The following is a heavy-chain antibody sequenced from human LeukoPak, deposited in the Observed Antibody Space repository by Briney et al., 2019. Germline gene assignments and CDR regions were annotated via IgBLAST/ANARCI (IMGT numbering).Heavy chain of an antibody. J-gene: IGHJ4*02. CDR2: INPNSGGT. V-gene: IGHV1-2*02. CDR3: ARDRSSSWPGIFDY. Sequence: GASVKVSCKASGYTFSGSYIHWVRQAPGQGLEWMGWINPNSGGTNYAQKFQGRVTMTRDTSISTAYMELSRLRSDDTAVYYCARDRSSSWPGIFDYWGQGTLVTVSS. D-gene: IGHD6-13*01. CDR1: GYTFSGSY.